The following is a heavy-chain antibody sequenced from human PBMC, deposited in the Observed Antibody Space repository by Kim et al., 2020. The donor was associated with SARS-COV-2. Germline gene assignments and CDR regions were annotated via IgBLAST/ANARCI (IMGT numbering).Heavy chain of an antibody. CDR2: MYASETT. Sequence: SETLSLTCTVSDGSISSYYWTWIRQPPGKGLEWIGYMYASETTNYNPSLKSRVTISVDTSKNQFSLKLTSVTAADTAVYYCARGTGPRGGCIEHWGQGTLVTVSS. J-gene: IGHJ4*02. CDR1: DGSISSYY. CDR3: ARGTGPRGGCIEH. V-gene: IGHV4-59*01. D-gene: IGHD2-8*01.